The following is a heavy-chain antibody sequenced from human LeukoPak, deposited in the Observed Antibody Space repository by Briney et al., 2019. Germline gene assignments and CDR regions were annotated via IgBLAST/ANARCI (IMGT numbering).Heavy chain of an antibody. CDR1: GFTFSSYA. J-gene: IGHJ4*02. CDR2: ISGSGSST. D-gene: IGHD3-22*01. V-gene: IGHV3-23*01. Sequence: HSGGSLRLSCAASGFTFSSYAMSWVRQAPGKGLGWVSAISGSGSSTYYADSVKGRFTISRDNSKNTLYLQMNSLRAEDTAAYYCAKDGRAYYDSSSGYFDYWGQGTLVTVSS. CDR3: AKDGRAYYDSSSGYFDY.